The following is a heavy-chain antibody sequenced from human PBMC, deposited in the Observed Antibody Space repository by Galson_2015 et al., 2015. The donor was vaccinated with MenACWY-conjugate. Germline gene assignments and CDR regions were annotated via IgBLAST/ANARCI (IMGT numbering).Heavy chain of an antibody. CDR1: GGSVTSSSYY. V-gene: IGHV4-39*01. CDR2: DKYSGRT. D-gene: IGHD3-22*01. CDR3: ARHNHESSGEKYYFDH. Sequence: SETLSLTCSVSGGSVTSSSYYWGWIRRPPGKGLEWIGSDKYSGRTYYNPSLKSRVTISVDTSTNQFSLKLRFVTAADTAMYYCARHNHESSGEKYYFDHWGQGALVTVSS. J-gene: IGHJ4*02.